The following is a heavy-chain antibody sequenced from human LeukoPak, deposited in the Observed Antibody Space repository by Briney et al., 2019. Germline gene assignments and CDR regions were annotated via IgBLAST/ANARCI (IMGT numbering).Heavy chain of an antibody. CDR1: GFTFSSYG. V-gene: IGHV3-30*18. CDR2: ISYDGSNK. J-gene: IGHJ5*02. CDR3: AKMVVVQKRNWFDP. D-gene: IGHD2-15*01. Sequence: PGGSLRLSCAASGFTFSSYGTHWVRQAPGKGLEWVAVISYDGSNKYYADSVKGRFTISRDNSKNTLYLQMNSLRAEDTAVYYCAKMVVVQKRNWFDPWGQGTLVTVSS.